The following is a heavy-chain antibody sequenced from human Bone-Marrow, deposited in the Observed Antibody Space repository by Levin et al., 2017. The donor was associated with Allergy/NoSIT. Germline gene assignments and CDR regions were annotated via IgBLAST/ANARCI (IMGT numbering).Heavy chain of an antibody. CDR1: GYSFTTYW. Sequence: GESLKISCKGSGYSFTTYWIAWVRQMSGKGLEWMGVIYPGDSDTRYSPSFQGQVTISADESISTAYLQWSSLKASDTGIYYCVRTPVVTPALVGYYYGVDVWGQGTTVTVSS. CDR3: VRTPVVTPALVGYYYGVDV. D-gene: IGHD4-23*01. J-gene: IGHJ6*02. CDR2: IYPGDSDT. V-gene: IGHV5-51*01.